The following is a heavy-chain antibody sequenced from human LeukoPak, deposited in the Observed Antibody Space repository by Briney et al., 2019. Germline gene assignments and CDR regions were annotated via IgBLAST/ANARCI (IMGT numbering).Heavy chain of an antibody. J-gene: IGHJ4*02. V-gene: IGHV4-39*07. CDR2: IYYTGST. CDR1: GGSISSSSYY. CDR3: ARTNYDILTGSPKYFDY. Sequence: SETLSLTCTVSGGSISSSSYYWGWIRQPPGKGLEWIGSIYYTGSTYYNPSLKSRVTISVDTSKNQFSLKLSSVTAADTAVYYCARTNYDILTGSPKYFDYWGQGTLVTVSS. D-gene: IGHD3-9*01.